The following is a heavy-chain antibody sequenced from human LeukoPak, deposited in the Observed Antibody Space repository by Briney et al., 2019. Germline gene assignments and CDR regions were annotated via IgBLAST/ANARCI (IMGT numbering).Heavy chain of an antibody. V-gene: IGHV3-64*01. CDR1: GFTFSSYA. J-gene: IGHJ4*02. Sequence: GGSLRLSCAASGFTFSSYAMHWVRQAPGKGLEYVSTISSNGGTTYYANSVKGRFTISRDNSKNTLYLQMGSLRAEDMAVYYCARVFRSWYYFDYWGQGTLVTVSS. D-gene: IGHD6-13*01. CDR2: ISSNGGTT. CDR3: ARVFRSWYYFDY.